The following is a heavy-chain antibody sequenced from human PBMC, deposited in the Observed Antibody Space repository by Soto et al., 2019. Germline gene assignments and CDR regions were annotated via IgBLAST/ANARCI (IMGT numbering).Heavy chain of an antibody. V-gene: IGHV3-21*01. D-gene: IGHD4-17*01. CDR2: ISSSSSYI. Sequence: GGSLRLSCAASGFTFSSYSMNWVRQAPGKGLEWVSSISSSSSYIYYADSVKGRFTISRDNAKNSLYRQMKSLRAEDTAVYYCAREGGPYGDYAQPSIENYYYYGMDVWGQGTTVTVSS. CDR1: GFTFSSYS. J-gene: IGHJ6*02. CDR3: AREGGPYGDYAQPSIENYYYYGMDV.